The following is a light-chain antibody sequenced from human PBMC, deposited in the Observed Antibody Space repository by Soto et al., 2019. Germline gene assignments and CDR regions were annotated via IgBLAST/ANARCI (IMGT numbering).Light chain of an antibody. Sequence: EIVLTQSPATLSLSPGERATLSCRASQSVSSYLAWYQQKPGQAPRLLIYDASNRATGIPARFSGSGSGTDFPLTISSLEPEDFAVYYCQQRHNSELTFGGGTKVEIK. CDR3: QQRHNSELT. V-gene: IGKV3-11*01. J-gene: IGKJ4*01. CDR2: DAS. CDR1: QSVSSY.